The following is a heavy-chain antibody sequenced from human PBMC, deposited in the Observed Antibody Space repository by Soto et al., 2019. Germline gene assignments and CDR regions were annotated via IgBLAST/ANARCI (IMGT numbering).Heavy chain of an antibody. J-gene: IGHJ4*02. Sequence: PSETLSLTCTVSGGSISSRSYYWGLVPQPPGKGLEWIGEISHTGNTTYNPSLKSPVSISIDTSKKQFSLNLASVSAADTAVYYCARAPKVSGSSQTRPDFWGQGTLVTVCS. CDR1: GGSISSRSYY. V-gene: IGHV4-39*07. CDR3: ARAPKVSGSSQTRPDF. D-gene: IGHD6-6*01. CDR2: ISHTGNT.